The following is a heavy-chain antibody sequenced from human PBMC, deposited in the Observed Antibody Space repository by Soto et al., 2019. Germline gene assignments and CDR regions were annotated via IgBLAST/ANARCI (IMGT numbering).Heavy chain of an antibody. D-gene: IGHD3-22*01. CDR2: IIPIFGTA. V-gene: IGHV1-69*01. Sequence: RFEWMGGIIPIFGTANYAQKFQGRVTITADESTSTAYMELSSLRSEDTAVYYCAIRLKKYYYDSSGYYSHWGQRPLVTVSS. CDR3: AIRLKKYYYDSSGYYSH. J-gene: IGHJ4*02.